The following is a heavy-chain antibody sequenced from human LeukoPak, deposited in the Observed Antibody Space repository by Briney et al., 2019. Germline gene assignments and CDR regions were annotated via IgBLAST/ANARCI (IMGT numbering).Heavy chain of an antibody. J-gene: IGHJ4*02. Sequence: SETLSLTCTVCGASISSGAYYWSWIRQHPGEGLEWIGNIYYSGSTYYNTSLKSRVTMSIDTSENQFSLRLSSVTAADTAVYYCASLFYGSTLSDYWGQGTLVTVSS. V-gene: IGHV4-31*03. CDR2: IYYSGST. CDR1: GASISSGAYY. D-gene: IGHD3-10*01. CDR3: ASLFYGSTLSDY.